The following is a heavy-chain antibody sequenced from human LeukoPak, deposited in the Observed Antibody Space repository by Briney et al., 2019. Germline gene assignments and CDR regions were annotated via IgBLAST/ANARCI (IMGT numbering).Heavy chain of an antibody. J-gene: IGHJ4*02. V-gene: IGHV4-59*01. CDR1: GGSISSYY. Sequence: SETLSLTCTVSGGSISSYYWSWIRQPPGKGLEWIGYIHYSGSTNYNPSLKSRVTISVDTSKNQFSLKLSSVTAADTAVYYCAREGGYSGYDSWGQGTLVTVSS. CDR3: AREGGYSGYDS. D-gene: IGHD5-12*01. CDR2: IHYSGST.